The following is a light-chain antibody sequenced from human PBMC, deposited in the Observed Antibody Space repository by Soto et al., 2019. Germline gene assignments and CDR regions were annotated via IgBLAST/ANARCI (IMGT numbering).Light chain of an antibody. J-gene: IGLJ1*01. CDR1: SSDVGIYNY. Sequence: SVLTQPASVSGSAGRSIAISCTGSSSDVGIYNYVSWYQQHPGKVPKLIIYEVTSRPSGVSIRFSGSKSGNTASLTISGLQPEDEADYYCSSYTTSSTRVFRTGTKVTVL. CDR2: EVT. V-gene: IGLV2-14*01. CDR3: SSYTTSSTRV.